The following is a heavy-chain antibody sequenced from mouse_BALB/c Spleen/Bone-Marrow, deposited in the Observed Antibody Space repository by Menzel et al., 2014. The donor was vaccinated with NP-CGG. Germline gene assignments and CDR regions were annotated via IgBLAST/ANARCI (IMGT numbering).Heavy chain of an antibody. D-gene: IGHD2-4*01. V-gene: IGHV5-6-5*01. CDR3: ARGGGYDYGSWFAY. CDR1: GFTFSSYA. CDR2: ISSGGST. Sequence: DVKLVESGGGLVKPGGSLKLSCAASGFTFSSYAMSWVRQTPEKRLEWVASISSGGSTYYPDSVNGRFTISRDNARNILYLQMSSLRSEDTAMYYCARGGGYDYGSWFAYWGQGTLVTVSA. J-gene: IGHJ3*01.